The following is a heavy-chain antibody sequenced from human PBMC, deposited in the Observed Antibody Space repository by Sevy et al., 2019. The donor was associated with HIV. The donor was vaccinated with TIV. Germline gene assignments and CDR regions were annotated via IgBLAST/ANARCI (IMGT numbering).Heavy chain of an antibody. J-gene: IGHJ4*02. CDR3: ARAPPYNWNSKDFDY. Sequence: GGSLRLSCVASGFTVSTYYMSWVRQAPGKGLEWVSVIYSRGVTYYADSVKGRFTISRDNSKNTLYLQMNSLRAEDTAVYYCARAPPYNWNSKDFDYWGQGTLVTVSS. CDR1: GFTVSTYY. CDR2: IYSRGVT. D-gene: IGHD1-7*01. V-gene: IGHV3-66*01.